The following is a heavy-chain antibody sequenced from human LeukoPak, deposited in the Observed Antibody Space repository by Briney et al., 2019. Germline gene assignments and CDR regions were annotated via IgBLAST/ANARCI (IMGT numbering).Heavy chain of an antibody. CDR2: ISAYNGNT. CDR3: AREDSGYDSVGDAFDI. V-gene: IGHV1-18*01. J-gene: IGHJ3*02. CDR1: GYTFTSYG. D-gene: IGHD5-12*01. Sequence: GASVKVSCKASGYTFTSYGISWVRQAPGQGLEWMGWISAYNGNTNYAQKLQGRVTMTTDTSTSTAYMELRSLRSDDTAVYYCAREDSGYDSVGDAFDIWGQGTMVTVSS.